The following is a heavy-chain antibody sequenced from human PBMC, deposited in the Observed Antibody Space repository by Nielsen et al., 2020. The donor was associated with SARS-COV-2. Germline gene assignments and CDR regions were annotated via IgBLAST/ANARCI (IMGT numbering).Heavy chain of an antibody. CDR1: GFTFSSYG. CDR2: IWYDGSNK. CDR3: ASEELELRLGPDY. V-gene: IGHV3-33*08. D-gene: IGHD1-7*01. J-gene: IGHJ4*02. Sequence: GESLKISCAASGFTFSSYGMHWVRQAPGKGLEWVAVIWYDGSNKYYADSVKGRFTISRDNSKNTLYLQMNSLRAEDTAVYYCASEELELRLGPDYWGQGTLVTVSS.